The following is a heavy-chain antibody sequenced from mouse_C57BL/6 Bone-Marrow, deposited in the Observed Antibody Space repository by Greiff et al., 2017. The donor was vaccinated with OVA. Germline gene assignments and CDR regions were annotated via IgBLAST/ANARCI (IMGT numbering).Heavy chain of an antibody. J-gene: IGHJ4*01. CDR3: ARGGPSAMDY. Sequence: EVKLMESGPGLVKPSQSLSLTCSVTGYSITSGYYWNWIRQFPGNKLEWMGYISYDGSNNYNPSLKNRISITRDTSKNQFFLKLNSVTTEDTATYYCARGGPSAMDYWGQGTSVTVSS. CDR1: GYSITSGYY. CDR2: ISYDGSN. V-gene: IGHV3-6*01.